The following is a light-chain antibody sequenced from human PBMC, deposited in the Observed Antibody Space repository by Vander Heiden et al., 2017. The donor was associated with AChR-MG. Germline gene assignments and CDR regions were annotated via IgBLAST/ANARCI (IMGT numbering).Light chain of an antibody. J-gene: IGKJ1*01. CDR2: GAS. V-gene: IGKV1-39*01. CDR3: QQTDTTPRT. Sequence: DIQMTQSPSSLSASVGDKVTITCRASQTIGTYLSWYQQRPGKAPILLIYGASTLQSGVPSRFSGSGSGTDFTLTINSLQPEDFATYSCQQTDTTPRTFGQGTKVEI. CDR1: QTIGTY.